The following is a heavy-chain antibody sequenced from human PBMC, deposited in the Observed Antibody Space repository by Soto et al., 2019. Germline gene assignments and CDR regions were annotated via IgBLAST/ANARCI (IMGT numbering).Heavy chain of an antibody. D-gene: IGHD2-8*01. V-gene: IGHV3-48*01. Sequence: GGSLRLSCAASGFTFSTYSMNWVRQAPGKGLEWVSYISRSSSTIYYADSVKGRFTISRDNAKNSLYLQMNSLRAEDTAVYFCAADRRGSWCFDYWGQGALVTVSS. J-gene: IGHJ4*02. CDR1: GFTFSTYS. CDR2: ISRSSSTI. CDR3: AADRRGSWCFDY.